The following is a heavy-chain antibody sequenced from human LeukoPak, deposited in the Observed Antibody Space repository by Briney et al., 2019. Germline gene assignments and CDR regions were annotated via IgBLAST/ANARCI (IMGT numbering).Heavy chain of an antibody. CDR2: IYYSGST. D-gene: IGHD3-9*01. CDR1: GGSVSSGSYY. Sequence: KPSETLSLTCTVSGGSVSSGSYYWSWIRQPPGKGLEWIGYIYYSGSTNYNPSLKSRVTISVDTSKNQFSLKLSSVTAADTAVYYCARFDWSFFDYWGQGTLVTVSS. V-gene: IGHV4-61*01. CDR3: ARFDWSFFDY. J-gene: IGHJ4*02.